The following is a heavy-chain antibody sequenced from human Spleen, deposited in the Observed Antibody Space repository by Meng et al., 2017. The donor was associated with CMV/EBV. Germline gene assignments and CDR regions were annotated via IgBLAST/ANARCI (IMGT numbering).Heavy chain of an antibody. V-gene: IGHV3-74*01. CDR2: IEADGTSR. Sequence: ASEFTFSNCWMHWVRQAPGKELVWVSRIEADGTSRNYADTVKGRFTISRDNAKNTLYLQMNRLRAEDTAVYYCVRGRFGGSYYFDYWGQGTLVTVSS. CDR3: VRGRFGGSYYFDY. D-gene: IGHD1-26*01. J-gene: IGHJ4*02. CDR1: EFTFSNCW.